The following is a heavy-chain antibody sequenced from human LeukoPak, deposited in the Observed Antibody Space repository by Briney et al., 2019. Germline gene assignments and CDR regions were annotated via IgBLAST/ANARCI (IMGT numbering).Heavy chain of an antibody. CDR2: TYYRSKWYN. CDR1: GDSVSSNSAA. D-gene: IGHD3-10*01. CDR3: ARERVVRGATDDY. Sequence: SQTLSLTCAISGDSVSSNSAAWNWIRQSPSRGLEWLGRTYYRSKWYNDYAVSVKSRITINPDTSKNQVSLQLSSVTAADTAVYYCARERVVRGATDDYWGQGTLVTVSS. V-gene: IGHV6-1*01. J-gene: IGHJ4*02.